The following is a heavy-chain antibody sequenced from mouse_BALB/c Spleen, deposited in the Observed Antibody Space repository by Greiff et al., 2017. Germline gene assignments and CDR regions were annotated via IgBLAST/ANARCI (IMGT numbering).Heavy chain of an antibody. V-gene: IGHV5-17*02. D-gene: IGHD1-1*01. J-gene: IGHJ4*01. Sequence: EVMLVESGGGLVQPGGSRKLSCAASGFTFSSFGMHWVRQAPEKGLEWVAYISSGSSTIYYADTVKGRFTISRDNPKNTLFLQMTSLRSEDTAMYYCARGTSYGGNAMDYWGQGTSVTVSS. CDR2: ISSGSSTI. CDR3: ARGTSYGGNAMDY. CDR1: GFTFSSFG.